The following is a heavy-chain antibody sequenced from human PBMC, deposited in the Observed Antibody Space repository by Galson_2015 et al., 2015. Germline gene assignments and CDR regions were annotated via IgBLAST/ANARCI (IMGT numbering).Heavy chain of an antibody. CDR2: IWYDGSNK. V-gene: IGHV3-33*01. J-gene: IGHJ4*02. Sequence: SLRLSCAASGFTFSSYGMHWVRQAPGKGLEWVAVIWYDGSNKYYADSVKGRFTISRDNSKNTLYLQMNSLRAEDTAVYYCARELVGEYSTNYYFDYWGQGTLVTVSS. CDR1: GFTFSSYG. D-gene: IGHD2-2*01. CDR3: ARELVGEYSTNYYFDY.